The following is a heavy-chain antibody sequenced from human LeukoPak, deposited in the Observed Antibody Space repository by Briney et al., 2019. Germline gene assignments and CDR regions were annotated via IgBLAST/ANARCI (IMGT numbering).Heavy chain of an antibody. J-gene: IGHJ5*02. V-gene: IGHV3-21*01. CDR1: GFTFSSYS. CDR3: ARDTNSYYGSGSYYT. D-gene: IGHD3-10*01. CDR2: ISSSSSYI. Sequence: PGGSLRLSCAASGFTFSSYSMNWVRQAPGKGLEWVSSISSSSSYIYYADSVKGRFTISRDNAKNSLYLQMNSLRAEDTAVYYCARDTNSYYGSGSYYTWGQGTLVTVSS.